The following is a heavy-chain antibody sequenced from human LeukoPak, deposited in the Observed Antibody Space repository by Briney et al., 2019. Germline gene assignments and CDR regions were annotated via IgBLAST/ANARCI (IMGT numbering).Heavy chain of an antibody. V-gene: IGHV1-8*01. J-gene: IGHJ5*02. D-gene: IGHD6-19*01. CDR2: MNPNSGNT. Sequence: GASVKVSCKASGYTFSSYDINWVRQATGQGLEWMGWMNPNSGNTGYAQKFQGRVTMTRDTSMSTAYTELSSLRSEDTAIYYCTRGSIAVPYNWFDPWGQGTLVTVSS. CDR3: TRGSIAVPYNWFDP. CDR1: GYTFSSYD.